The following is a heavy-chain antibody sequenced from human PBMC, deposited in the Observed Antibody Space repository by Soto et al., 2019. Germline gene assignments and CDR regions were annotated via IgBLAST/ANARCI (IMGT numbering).Heavy chain of an antibody. CDR3: VRGNSGYGNFDY. CDR1: GLTFSSYW. Sequence: GGSLRLSCAASGLTFSSYWMHWVRQAPGKGLVWVSRMYTDASSATYADSVKGRFTISRDNAKNTLFLQIDSLRAEDTAVYYCVRGNSGYGNFDYWGEGTLVTVSS. CDR2: MYTDASSA. J-gene: IGHJ4*02. D-gene: IGHD5-12*01. V-gene: IGHV3-74*01.